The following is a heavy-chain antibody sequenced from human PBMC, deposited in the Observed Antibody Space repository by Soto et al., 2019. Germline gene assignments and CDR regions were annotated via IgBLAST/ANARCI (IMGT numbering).Heavy chain of an antibody. V-gene: IGHV3-21*01. Sequence: GGSLRLSCAASGFTFSSYSMNWVRQAPGKGLEWVSSISSSSSYIYYADSVKGRLTISRDNAKNSLYLQMNSLRAEDTAVYYCARSLELSDGMDVWGQGTTVTVSS. CDR3: ARSLELSDGMDV. CDR1: GFTFSSYS. J-gene: IGHJ6*02. CDR2: ISSSSSYI. D-gene: IGHD1-7*01.